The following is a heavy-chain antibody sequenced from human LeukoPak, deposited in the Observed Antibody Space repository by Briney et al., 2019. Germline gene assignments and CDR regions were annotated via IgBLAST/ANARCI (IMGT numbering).Heavy chain of an antibody. CDR3: TTGFCSSTSCSY. CDR2: ISGSGGST. V-gene: IGHV3-23*01. D-gene: IGHD2-2*01. CDR1: GFTFSSYA. Sequence: GGSLRLSCAASGFTFSSYAMSWVRQAPGKGLEWVSAISGSGGSTYYADSVKGRFTISRDNSKNTLYLQMNSLRAEDTAVYYCTTGFCSSTSCSYWGQGTLVTVSS. J-gene: IGHJ4*02.